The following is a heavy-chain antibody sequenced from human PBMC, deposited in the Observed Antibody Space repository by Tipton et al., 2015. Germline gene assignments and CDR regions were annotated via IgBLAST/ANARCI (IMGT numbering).Heavy chain of an antibody. J-gene: IGHJ4*02. Sequence: GSLRLSCAASGFSIGNYAMSWVRQTPGKGLEWVSAISTDGKSTYYADSVKGRFTISRDNSKNTLYLQMNSLRAEDTAIYYCTKGSAASRPCYVDYWGQGTRVTVSS. D-gene: IGHD6-13*01. CDR2: ISTDGKST. CDR1: GFSIGNYA. CDR3: TKGSAASRPCYVDY. V-gene: IGHV3-23*01.